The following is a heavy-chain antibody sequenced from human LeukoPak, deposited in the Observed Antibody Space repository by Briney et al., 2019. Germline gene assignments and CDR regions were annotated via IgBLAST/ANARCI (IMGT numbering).Heavy chain of an antibody. CDR1: GFIFSSYA. Sequence: GGSLRLSCAASGFIFSSYAMSWVRQAPGKGLEWVSAISGSGGSTYYADSVKGRFTISRDNSKNTLYLQMNSLRAEDTAVYYCAKDGGYSGYDPTPYYFDYWGQGTLVTVSS. V-gene: IGHV3-23*01. D-gene: IGHD5-12*01. J-gene: IGHJ4*02. CDR3: AKDGGYSGYDPTPYYFDY. CDR2: ISGSGGST.